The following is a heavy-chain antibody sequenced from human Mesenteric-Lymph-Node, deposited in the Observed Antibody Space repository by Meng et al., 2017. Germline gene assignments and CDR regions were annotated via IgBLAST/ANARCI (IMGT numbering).Heavy chain of an antibody. CDR2: ISAYNGNT. J-gene: IGHJ4*02. CDR1: GYTFTSYG. D-gene: IGHD3-22*01. Sequence: ASVKVSCKASGYTFTSYGISWVRQAPGQGLEWMGWISAYNGNTNYAQKLQGRVTMTTDTSTSTAYMELRSLRSEDTAVYYCARGAVDYYDSSGYYNYYFDYWGQGTLVTVSS. V-gene: IGHV1-18*01. CDR3: ARGAVDYYDSSGYYNYYFDY.